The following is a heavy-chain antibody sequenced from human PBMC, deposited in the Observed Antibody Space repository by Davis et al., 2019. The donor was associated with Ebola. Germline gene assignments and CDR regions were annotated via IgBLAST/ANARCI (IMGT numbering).Heavy chain of an antibody. CDR1: GYNLTDLS. V-gene: IGHV1-24*01. J-gene: IGHJ4*02. CDR3: ATGLVF. CDR2: FDPEDGKT. D-gene: IGHD3/OR15-3a*01. Sequence: ASVKVSCKVSGYNLTDLSIQWVRHAPGKELEWMGGFDPEDGKTRYAQKFQGRVTMTEDTSTYTGYMVLTGLRYEDTAVYYCATGLVFWGQGTLVTVSS.